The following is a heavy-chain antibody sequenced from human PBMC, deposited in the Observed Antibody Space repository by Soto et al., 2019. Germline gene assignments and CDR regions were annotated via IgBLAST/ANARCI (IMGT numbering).Heavy chain of an antibody. D-gene: IGHD1-26*01. CDR3: ARDRRGRQKSRNWFDP. CDR1: GYTFTGYY. CDR2: INPNSGGT. Sequence: QVQLVQSGAEVKKPGASVKVSCKASGYTFTGYYMHWVRQAPGQGLEWTGWINPNSGGTNYAQKFQGRVTMTRERSSSTAYMELSRLRSADTAVYYCARDRRGRQKSRNWFDPWGQGTLVTVSS. V-gene: IGHV1-2*02. J-gene: IGHJ5*02.